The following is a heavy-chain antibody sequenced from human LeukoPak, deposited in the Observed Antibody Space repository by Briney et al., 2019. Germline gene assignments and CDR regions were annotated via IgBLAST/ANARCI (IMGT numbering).Heavy chain of an antibody. CDR2: IYYSGST. V-gene: IGHV4-59*01. Sequence: SETLSLTCTVSGGSISSYYWSWIRQPPGKGLEWIGYIYYSGSTNYNPSLTSRVSISVDTSKNQFSLKLSSVTAADTAVYYCARATEMATITFDYWGQGTLVTVSS. J-gene: IGHJ4*02. CDR3: ARATEMATITFDY. D-gene: IGHD5-24*01. CDR1: GGSISSYY.